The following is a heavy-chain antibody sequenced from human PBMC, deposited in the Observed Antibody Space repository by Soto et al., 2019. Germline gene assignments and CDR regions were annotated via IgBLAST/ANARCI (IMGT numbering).Heavy chain of an antibody. J-gene: IGHJ4*02. D-gene: IGHD6-19*01. CDR1: GFTFSSYW. CDR3: ARVKSSGSFDY. Sequence: GSLRLSCAASGFTFSSYWMSCVRQAPGKGLEWVANIKQDGSEKYYVDSVKGRFTISRDNAKNSLYLQMNSLRAEDTAVYYCARVKSSGSFDYWGQGTLVTVSS. V-gene: IGHV3-7*03. CDR2: IKQDGSEK.